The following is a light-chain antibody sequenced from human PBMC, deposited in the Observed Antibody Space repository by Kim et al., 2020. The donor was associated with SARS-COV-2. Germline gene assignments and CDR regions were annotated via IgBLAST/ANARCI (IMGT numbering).Light chain of an antibody. CDR3: HQYDDYPLT. V-gene: IGKV1D-16*01. Sequence: ASVGDRVTITGRASQGISNWLAWYQQRPGEAPKSLIYAASSLQSGVPSRFSGSGSGTNFTLTISSLQPEDFATYYCHQYDDYPLTFGGGTKVDIK. CDR2: AAS. J-gene: IGKJ4*01. CDR1: QGISNW.